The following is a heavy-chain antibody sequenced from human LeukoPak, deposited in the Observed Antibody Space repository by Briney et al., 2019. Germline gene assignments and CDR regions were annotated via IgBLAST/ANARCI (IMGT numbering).Heavy chain of an antibody. D-gene: IGHD1-26*01. J-gene: IGHJ4*02. Sequence: GGSLRLSCAASGFTFDEYGMSWVRQAPGKGLKCFSGINWNGGNIGYADSVKGRFTISRDNANNSLYLQMNSLRAEDTAFYYCASGGIYYGAAFDFWGQGTLVTVSS. CDR2: INWNGGNI. CDR1: GFTFDEYG. V-gene: IGHV3-20*04. CDR3: ASGGIYYGAAFDF.